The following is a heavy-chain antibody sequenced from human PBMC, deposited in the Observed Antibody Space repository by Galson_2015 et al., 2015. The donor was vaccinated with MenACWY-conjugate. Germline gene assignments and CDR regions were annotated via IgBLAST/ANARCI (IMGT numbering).Heavy chain of an antibody. Sequence: SLRLSCATSGFTFSTYGFHWVRQAPGKGLEWVSIISYDGSKKYYTDSVKGRFTISRDYSKNTLYLQMNSRRAEDTAVFYCAKTRGASFYFDSWGQGTLVTVSS. V-gene: IGHV3-33*06. J-gene: IGHJ4*02. CDR3: AKTRGASFYFDS. D-gene: IGHD1-26*01. CDR2: ISYDGSKK. CDR1: GFTFSTYG.